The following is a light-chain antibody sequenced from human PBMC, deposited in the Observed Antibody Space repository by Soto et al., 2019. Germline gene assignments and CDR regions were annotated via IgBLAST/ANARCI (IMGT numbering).Light chain of an antibody. V-gene: IGLV2-14*01. Sequence: QSALTQPASVSGSPGQSITISCTGTSSDVGGYIYVSWYQQHPGKAPKLMIYEVSNRPSGVSNRFSGSKSDNTASLTISGLQAEDEADYYCSSYTSSSPLYVFGTGTKLTVL. CDR3: SSYTSSSPLYV. CDR2: EVS. CDR1: SSDVGGYIY. J-gene: IGLJ1*01.